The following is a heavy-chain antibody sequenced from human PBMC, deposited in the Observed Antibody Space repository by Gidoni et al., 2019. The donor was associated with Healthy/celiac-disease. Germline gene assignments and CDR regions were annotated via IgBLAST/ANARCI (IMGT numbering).Heavy chain of an antibody. CDR3: ARVFEGIIGFVAFISFYMDV. CDR2: ISSSSSYI. Sequence: EVQLVESGGGLVKPGGSLRLSCAASGFTFSSYSMNWVRQAPGKGLEWVSSISSSSSYIYYADSVKGRFTISRDNAKNSLYLQMNSLRAEDTAVYYCARVFEGIIGFVAFISFYMDVWGKGTTVTVSS. CDR1: GFTFSSYS. V-gene: IGHV3-21*01. D-gene: IGHD3-16*01. J-gene: IGHJ6*03.